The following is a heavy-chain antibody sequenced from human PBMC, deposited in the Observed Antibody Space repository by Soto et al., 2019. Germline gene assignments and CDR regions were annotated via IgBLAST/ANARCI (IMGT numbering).Heavy chain of an antibody. J-gene: IGHJ4*02. Sequence: PGGSLRLSCAASGFTFSSYAMSWVRQAPGKGLEWVSAISGSGGGTYYADSVKGRFTISRDNSKNTLYLQMNGLRAEDTAVYYCARDSVSGSYHYFDYWGQGTLVTVST. CDR2: ISGSGGGT. V-gene: IGHV3-23*01. CDR1: GFTFSSYA. D-gene: IGHD1-26*01. CDR3: ARDSVSGSYHYFDY.